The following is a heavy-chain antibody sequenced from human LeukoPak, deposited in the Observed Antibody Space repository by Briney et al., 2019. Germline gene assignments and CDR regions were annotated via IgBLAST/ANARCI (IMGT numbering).Heavy chain of an antibody. J-gene: IGHJ3*02. CDR3: ASRSGSFSDALDI. CDR1: GGSISSGDYY. CDR2: IHYSESN. V-gene: IGHV4-61*05. Sequence: SETLSLTCTVSGGSISSGDYYWGWLRQPPGKGLEGIGYIHYSESNKDNPSLKSRVTMGVDTSKNQFSLEESSVTAADTAVYYCASRSGSFSDALDIWGQGTLVIVSS. D-gene: IGHD3-10*01.